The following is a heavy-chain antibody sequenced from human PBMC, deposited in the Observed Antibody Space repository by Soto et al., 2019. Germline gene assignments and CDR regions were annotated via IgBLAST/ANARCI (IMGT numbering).Heavy chain of an antibody. D-gene: IGHD3-16*01. V-gene: IGHV4-39*01. J-gene: IGHJ4*02. CDR1: GGSISSSSYY. Sequence: PSETLSLTCTVSGGSISSSSYYWGWIRQPPGKGLEWIGSIYYSGSTYYNPSLKSRVTISVDTSKNQFSLKLSSVTAADTAVYYCARHLRRTGSTYYFDYWGQGTLVTVSS. CDR2: IYYSGST. CDR3: ARHLRRTGSTYYFDY.